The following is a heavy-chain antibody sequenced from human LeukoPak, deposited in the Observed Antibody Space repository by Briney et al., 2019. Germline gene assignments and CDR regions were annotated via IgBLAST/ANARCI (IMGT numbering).Heavy chain of an antibody. D-gene: IGHD1-26*01. Sequence: PGGSLRLSCAASGFTFSDFYMSWIRQAPGKGLEWVAVIWSGGTDKYYADSVKGRFTVSRDNSKNTLYLQMNSLRAEDTAVYYCGKRLTSWELEYWGQGTLVTVSS. V-gene: IGHV3-30*02. J-gene: IGHJ4*02. CDR2: IWSGGTDK. CDR3: GKRLTSWELEY. CDR1: GFTFSDFY.